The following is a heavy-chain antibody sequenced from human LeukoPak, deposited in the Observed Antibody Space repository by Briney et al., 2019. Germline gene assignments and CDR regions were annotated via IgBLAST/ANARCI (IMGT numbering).Heavy chain of an antibody. CDR1: GFTFSSYE. CDR2: ISSSGNTI. CDR3: ARALDYGDFDY. D-gene: IGHD4-17*01. V-gene: IGHV3-48*03. Sequence: GGSLRLSCAASGFTFSSYEMNWVRQAPGKGLELVSYISSSGNTIYYADFVKGRFTISRDNAKNSLYLQMNSLRAEDTAVYYCARALDYGDFDYWGQGTLVTVSS. J-gene: IGHJ4*02.